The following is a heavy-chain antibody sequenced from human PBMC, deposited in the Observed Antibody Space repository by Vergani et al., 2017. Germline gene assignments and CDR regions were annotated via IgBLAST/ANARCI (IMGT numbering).Heavy chain of an antibody. CDR2: ISYDGSKK. D-gene: IGHD2-21*01. J-gene: IGHJ6*03. Sequence: QVQLVESGEGLVRPGRSLKPSGTSSGLTLGTYAMHGVGRAPGRGRDGLAIISYDGSKKYYADSVKGRFTISRDNSRNTLDLLMSSLRAEDTAIYYCVREGSYCGSTTCRNPSYVYYYHMDVWGEGTTVTVSS. CDR3: VREGSYCGSTTCRNPSYVYYYHMDV. CDR1: GLTLGTYA. V-gene: IGHV3-33*05.